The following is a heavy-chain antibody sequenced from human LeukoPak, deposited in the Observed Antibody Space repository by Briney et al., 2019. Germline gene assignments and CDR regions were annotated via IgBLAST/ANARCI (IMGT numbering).Heavy chain of an antibody. CDR1: GFTFSSYA. J-gene: IGHJ4*02. D-gene: IGHD3-10*01. CDR2: ISGSGGST. V-gene: IGHV3-23*01. CDR3: AKGSKYLVRGVNFDY. Sequence: PGGSLRPSCAASGFTFSSYAMSWVRQAPGKGLEWVSAISGSGGSTYYADSVKGRFTISRDNSKNTLYLQMNSLRAEDTAVYYCAKGSKYLVRGVNFDYWGQGTLVTVSS.